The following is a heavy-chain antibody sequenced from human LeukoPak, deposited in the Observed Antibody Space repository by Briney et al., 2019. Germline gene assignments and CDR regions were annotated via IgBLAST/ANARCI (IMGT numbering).Heavy chain of an antibody. CDR2: ISGSGGST. CDR3: AKEKALRDYDILTGYFVY. J-gene: IGHJ4*02. D-gene: IGHD3-9*01. Sequence: GGSLRLSCAASGFTFRSYAMNWVRQAPGKGLEWVSVISGSGGSTYYADSVKGRFTISRDNSKNTLYLQMNSLRAEDTAVYYCAKEKALRDYDILTGYFVYWGQGSLVSVSS. CDR1: GFTFRSYA. V-gene: IGHV3-23*01.